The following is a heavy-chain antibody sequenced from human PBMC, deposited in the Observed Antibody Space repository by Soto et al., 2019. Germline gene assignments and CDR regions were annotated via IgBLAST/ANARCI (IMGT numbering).Heavy chain of an antibody. D-gene: IGHD5-18*01. J-gene: IGHJ6*02. CDR3: AKDLKLINVDTAMVTFWANYYYGMDV. Sequence: GGSLRLSCAASGFTFSSYGMHWVRQAPGKGLEWVAVISYDGSNKYYADSVKGRFTISRDNSKNTLYLQMNSLRAEDTAVYYCAKDLKLINVDTAMVTFWANYYYGMDVWGQGTTVTVSS. CDR1: GFTFSSYG. V-gene: IGHV3-30*18. CDR2: ISYDGSNK.